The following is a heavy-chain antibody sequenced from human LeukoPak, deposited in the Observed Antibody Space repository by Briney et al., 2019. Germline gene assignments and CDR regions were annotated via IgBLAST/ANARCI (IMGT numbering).Heavy chain of an antibody. CDR1: GFTFSSYE. CDR3: ASHSSGWYSDFDY. J-gene: IGHJ4*02. Sequence: GGSLRLSCAASGFTFSSYEMNWVRQAPGKGLEWVSYINSSGSTIYYADSVKGRFTISRDNAKNSLYLQMNSLRAEDTAVYYCASHSSGWYSDFDYWGQGTLVTVSS. V-gene: IGHV3-48*03. D-gene: IGHD6-19*01. CDR2: INSSGSTI.